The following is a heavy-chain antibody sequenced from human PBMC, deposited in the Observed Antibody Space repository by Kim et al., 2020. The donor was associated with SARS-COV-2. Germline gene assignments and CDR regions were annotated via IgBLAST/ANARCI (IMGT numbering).Heavy chain of an antibody. V-gene: IGHV4-39*01. D-gene: IGHD3-16*01. CDR3: ARTNYAATNGARAFDY. J-gene: IGHJ4*02. CDR1: GGSISSSSYY. CDR2: IYYSGST. Sequence: SETLSLTCTVSGGSISSSSYYWGWIRQSPGKGLEWIGNIYYSGSTYYNPSLKTRVTISVDTSDNQFSLNLNSVTAADTAVYYCARTNYAATNGARAFDYWGQGTLVTVSS.